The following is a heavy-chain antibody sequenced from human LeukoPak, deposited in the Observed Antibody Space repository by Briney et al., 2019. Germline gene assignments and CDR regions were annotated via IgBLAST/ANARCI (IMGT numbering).Heavy chain of an antibody. CDR3: ASNVNSRGAFDI. Sequence: SETLSLTCTVSGGSLSSYYWSWIRQPPGKGLEWIGYIYYGGSTNYNPSLKSRVTISVDTSKNQFSLKLSSVTAADTAVYYCASNVNSRGAFDIWGQGTMVTVSS. V-gene: IGHV4-59*08. CDR2: IYYGGST. J-gene: IGHJ3*02. D-gene: IGHD2/OR15-2a*01. CDR1: GGSLSSYY.